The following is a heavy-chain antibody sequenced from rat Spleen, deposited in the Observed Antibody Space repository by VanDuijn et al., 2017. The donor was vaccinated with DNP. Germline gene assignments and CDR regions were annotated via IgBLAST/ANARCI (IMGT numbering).Heavy chain of an antibody. J-gene: IGHJ3*01. D-gene: IGHD1-1*01. CDR1: GFTFSDYY. CDR2: ISTTGGKT. V-gene: IGHV5-25*01. Sequence: EVQLVESGGGLVQPGRSLKLSCAGSGFTFSDYYMAWVRQAPTKDLEWVAIISTTGGKTDYRDSVKGRFTVSRDNTRSTLYLQMNSLRSEDTATYYCTELPSYYEAWFAYWGHGALVTVSS. CDR3: TELPSYYEAWFAY.